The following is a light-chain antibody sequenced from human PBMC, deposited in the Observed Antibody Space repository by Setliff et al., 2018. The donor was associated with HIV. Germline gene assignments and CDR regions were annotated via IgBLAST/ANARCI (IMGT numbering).Light chain of an antibody. Sequence: QSVLTQPASVSGSPGQSITISCTGTSSDIAIYNFVSWYQHHPGKAPKLIIYDVSNRPSGASNRFSGSKSGNTASLTISGLQAEDEADYYCSSYTSSSTLVFGTGTKVTVL. CDR2: DVS. J-gene: IGLJ1*01. CDR1: SSDIAIYNF. V-gene: IGLV2-14*03. CDR3: SSYTSSSTLV.